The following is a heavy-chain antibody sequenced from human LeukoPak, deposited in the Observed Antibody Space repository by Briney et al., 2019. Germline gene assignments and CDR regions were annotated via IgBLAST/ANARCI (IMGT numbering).Heavy chain of an antibody. Sequence: SETLSLTCTVTVGSISSSRYYWGWIRRPPGKGLEWIGSIYYSGSTYYNPSLKSRVTISVDTSKNQFSLKLSSVTAADTAVYYCARLLPDDAFDIWGQGTMVTVSS. CDR2: IYYSGST. CDR3: ARLLPDDAFDI. D-gene: IGHD2-2*01. CDR1: VGSISSSRYY. J-gene: IGHJ3*02. V-gene: IGHV4-39*01.